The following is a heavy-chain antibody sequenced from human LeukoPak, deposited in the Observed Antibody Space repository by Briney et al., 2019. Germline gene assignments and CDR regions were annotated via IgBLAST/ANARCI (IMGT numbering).Heavy chain of an antibody. J-gene: IGHJ5*02. CDR1: IYTFTYYY. D-gene: IGHD2-2*01. Sequence: ASVTVSFTASIYTFTYYYMHWVRQAPGQRLEWMGWINPNSGGTNYAQKFQGRVTMTRDTSISTAYMELSRLRSDDTAVYYCARGGWSLGYCSSSSCLDWFDPWGQGTLVTVSS. V-gene: IGHV1-2*02. CDR2: INPNSGGT. CDR3: ARGGWSLGYCSSSSCLDWFDP.